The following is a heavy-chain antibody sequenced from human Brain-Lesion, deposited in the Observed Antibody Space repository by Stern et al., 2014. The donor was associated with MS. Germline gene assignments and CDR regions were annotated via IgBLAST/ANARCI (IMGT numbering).Heavy chain of an antibody. J-gene: IGHJ4*02. CDR2: ISWNSGTI. V-gene: IGHV3-9*01. D-gene: IGHD1-14*01. CDR3: ARDITGSSAYFAY. CDR1: GFTFDDYA. Sequence: EVQLVQSGGDLVQPGRSLRLPCAAFGFTFDDYAMHWARQAPGKGLEWVAGISWNSGTIGYADSVKGRFTTSRDNAYSSLYLQMNSLRPEDTALYYCARDITGSSAYFAYWGQGTLVTVSS.